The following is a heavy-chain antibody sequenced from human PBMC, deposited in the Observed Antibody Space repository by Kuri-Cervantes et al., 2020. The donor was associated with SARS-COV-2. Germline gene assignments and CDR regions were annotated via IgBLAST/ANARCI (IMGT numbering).Heavy chain of an antibody. J-gene: IGHJ5*01. Sequence: ESPKISCPASGFTFISYAMSWVRQAPGKGLEWVSAISGSGGSTYYADSVKGRFTISRDNSKNTLYLQMNSLRGEDSAVYYCARGGLLWFGESYAWFDSWGQGTLVTVSS. CDR3: ARGGLLWFGESYAWFDS. V-gene: IGHV3-23*01. D-gene: IGHD3-10*01. CDR1: GFTFISYA. CDR2: ISGSGGST.